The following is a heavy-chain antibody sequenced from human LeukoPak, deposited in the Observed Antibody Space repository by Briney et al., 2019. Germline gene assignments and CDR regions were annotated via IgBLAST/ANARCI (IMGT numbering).Heavy chain of an antibody. J-gene: IGHJ3*02. CDR1: GYTFTRYL. Sequence: VSVKVSCKASGYTFTRYLMHWVRQAPGKGLAWMGWINPNSGGTNHAQKFQGRVTMTRDTSISTAYMELSRLRSDDTAVYYCASLAGSYYYGSGSRWYDAFDIWGQGTMVTVSS. CDR2: INPNSGGT. D-gene: IGHD3-10*01. CDR3: ASLAGSYYYGSGSRWYDAFDI. V-gene: IGHV1-2*02.